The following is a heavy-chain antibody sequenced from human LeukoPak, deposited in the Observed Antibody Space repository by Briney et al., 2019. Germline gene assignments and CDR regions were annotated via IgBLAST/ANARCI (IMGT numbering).Heavy chain of an antibody. J-gene: IGHJ6*03. Sequence: GGSLRLSCAASGFTFSSYAMSWVRQAPGKGLEWVSAISGSGGSTYYADSVKGRFTISRDNSKNTLYLQMSSLRAEDTAVYYCAKDGGYFYYYYMDVWGKGTTVTVSS. CDR3: AKDGGYFYYYYMDV. CDR1: GFTFSSYA. D-gene: IGHD2-15*01. V-gene: IGHV3-23*01. CDR2: ISGSGGST.